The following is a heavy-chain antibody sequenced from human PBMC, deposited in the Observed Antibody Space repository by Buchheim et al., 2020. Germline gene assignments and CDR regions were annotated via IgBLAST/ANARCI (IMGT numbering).Heavy chain of an antibody. Sequence: EVQLVESGGGLVQPGGSLRLSCAASGFTVSSNYMSWVRQAPGKGLEWVSVIYSGGSTYYADSVKGRFTISRDNSKNTPYLQMNSLRAEDTAVYYCARDRRWKYQLLSHGMDVWGQGTT. J-gene: IGHJ6*02. D-gene: IGHD2-2*01. V-gene: IGHV3-66*02. CDR3: ARDRRWKYQLLSHGMDV. CDR2: IYSGGST. CDR1: GFTVSSNY.